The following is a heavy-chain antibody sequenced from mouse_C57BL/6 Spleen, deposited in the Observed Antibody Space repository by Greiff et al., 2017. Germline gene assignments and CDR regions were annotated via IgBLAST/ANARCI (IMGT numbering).Heavy chain of an antibody. J-gene: IGHJ3*01. CDR1: GYTFTDYN. Sequence: EVQLQQSGPELVKPGASVQMSCKASGYTFTDYNMHWVKQSHGKSLEWIGYLNPNNGGTSYNQKFKGKATLTVTTSSSTAYMELRSLTSEDSAVYNCSRGGSSGYGTYWGQGTLVTVSA. V-gene: IGHV1-22*01. D-gene: IGHD3-2*02. CDR2: LNPNNGGT. CDR3: SRGGSSGYGTY.